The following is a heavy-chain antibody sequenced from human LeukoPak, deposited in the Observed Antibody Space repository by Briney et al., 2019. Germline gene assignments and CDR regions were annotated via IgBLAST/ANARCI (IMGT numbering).Heavy chain of an antibody. J-gene: IGHJ3*02. V-gene: IGHV3-23*01. Sequence: GGSLRLSCAASGFTFSNYAMSWVRQAPAKGLEWVSTISDSGGGTYYADSVKGRFTISRDNSNNTLYLQMNSLRDDDTAVYYCAKDLGYCSSTSCYGAFDIWGQGTMVTVSS. D-gene: IGHD2-2*01. CDR1: GFTFSNYA. CDR2: ISDSGGGT. CDR3: AKDLGYCSSTSCYGAFDI.